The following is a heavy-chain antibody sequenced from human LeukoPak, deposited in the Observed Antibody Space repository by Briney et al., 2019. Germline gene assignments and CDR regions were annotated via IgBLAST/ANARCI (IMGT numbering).Heavy chain of an antibody. CDR3: ARRSGWSYYFDY. V-gene: IGHV3-23*01. CDR2: ISGSGDST. J-gene: IGHJ4*02. Sequence: PGGSLRLSCAASGFTFSSYDMSWVRQTPGKGLEGVSGISGSGDSTFYGDSVKGRFTISRDNSKYTLYVQMNSLRVEDTAVYYCARRSGWSYYFDYWGQGTLVTVSS. D-gene: IGHD6-19*01. CDR1: GFTFSSYD.